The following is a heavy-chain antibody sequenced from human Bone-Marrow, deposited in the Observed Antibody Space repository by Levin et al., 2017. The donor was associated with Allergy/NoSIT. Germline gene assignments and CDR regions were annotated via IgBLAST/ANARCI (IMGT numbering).Heavy chain of an antibody. CDR3: SREGSGYYSRHYYYMDV. J-gene: IGHJ6*03. CDR1: GFTFSNYE. V-gene: IGHV3-48*03. CDR2: ISRGGSTM. D-gene: IGHD3-3*01. Sequence: GGSLRLSCAASGFTFSNYEMNWVRQAPGKGLEWISYISRGGSTMYYAVSVRGRFTISRDDANNSLFLQMKSLRAEDTAVYYCSREGSGYYSRHYYYMDVWGKGTTVTVSS.